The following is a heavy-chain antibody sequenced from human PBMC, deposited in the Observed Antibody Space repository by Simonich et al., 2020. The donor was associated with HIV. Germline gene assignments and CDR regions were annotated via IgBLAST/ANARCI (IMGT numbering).Heavy chain of an antibody. CDR3: ARILIVDAFDI. CDR1: GYTFTGYY. CDR2: INPNRGGT. J-gene: IGHJ3*02. Sequence: QVQLVQSGAEVKKPGASVKVSCKASGYTFTGYYMHWVRQAPGQGLGWMGRINPNRGGTNNAQKFQGRVTRTRDTSISTAYMELSRLRSDDTAVYYCARILIVDAFDIWGQGTMVTVSS. V-gene: IGHV1-2*06. D-gene: IGHD2-8*01.